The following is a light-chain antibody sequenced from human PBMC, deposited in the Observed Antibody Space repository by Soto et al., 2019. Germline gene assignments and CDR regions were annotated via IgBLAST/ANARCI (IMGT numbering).Light chain of an antibody. CDR2: DVS. Sequence: QSALTQPASLSGSPGQSIPLSCTGTSSDVGGYNYVSWYQQHPGKAPKLMIYDVSNRPSGVSNRFSGSKPGNTASLTISGLQAEDEADYYCSSYTSSGTLYVFGTGTKVTVL. J-gene: IGLJ1*01. CDR3: SSYTSSGTLYV. CDR1: SSDVGGYNY. V-gene: IGLV2-14*01.